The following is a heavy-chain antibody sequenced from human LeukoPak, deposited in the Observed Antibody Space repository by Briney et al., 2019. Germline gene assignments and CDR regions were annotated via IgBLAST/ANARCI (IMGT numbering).Heavy chain of an antibody. CDR3: ARDDYGDYIETFDI. V-gene: IGHV3-74*01. J-gene: IGHJ3*02. Sequence: GGSLRLSCAASGFTFDDYGMSWVRQAPGKGLVWVSRINSDGSSTSYADSVKGRFTISRDNAKNTLYLQMNSLRAEDTAVYYCARDDYGDYIETFDIWGQGTMVTVSS. D-gene: IGHD4-17*01. CDR1: GFTFDDYG. CDR2: INSDGSST.